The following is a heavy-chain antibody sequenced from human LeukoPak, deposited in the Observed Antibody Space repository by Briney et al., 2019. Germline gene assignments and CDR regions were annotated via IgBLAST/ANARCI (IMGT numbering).Heavy chain of an antibody. D-gene: IGHD6-13*01. V-gene: IGHV4-61*02. CDR3: ARDATLHSSSTYYFDY. J-gene: IGHJ4*02. CDR2: IYTSGST. CDR1: GGSISSGSYY. Sequence: PSETLSLTCTVSGGSISSGSYYWSWIRQPAGKGLEWIGRIYTSGSTNYNPSLKSRVTISVDTSKNQFSLKLSSVTAADTAVYYCARDATLHSSSTYYFDYWGQGTLVTVSS.